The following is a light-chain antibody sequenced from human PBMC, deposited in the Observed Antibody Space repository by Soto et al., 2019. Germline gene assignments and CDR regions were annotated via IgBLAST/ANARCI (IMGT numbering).Light chain of an antibody. Sequence: QSALTQPASVSGSPGQSITISCTGTSIDVGGYNYVSWYQQVPGKAPKLIIYEVTNRPSGVSARFSGSRSGNTASLSIYGLHADDEADYYCASYTTSSTYVFGAGTKLTVL. J-gene: IGLJ1*01. CDR3: ASYTTSSTYV. CDR2: EVT. V-gene: IGLV2-14*01. CDR1: SIDVGGYNY.